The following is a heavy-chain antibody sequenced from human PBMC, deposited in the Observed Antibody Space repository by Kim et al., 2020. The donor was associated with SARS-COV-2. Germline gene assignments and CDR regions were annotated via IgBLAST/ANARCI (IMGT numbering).Heavy chain of an antibody. CDR2: IDGRGSYM. CDR1: GFSFSNFE. J-gene: IGHJ6*02. CDR3: AAAFFGPLVVNPYGLDV. V-gene: IGHV3-48*03. Sequence: GGSLRLSCAASGFSFSNFEINWVRQAPGQGLEWLSFIDGRGSYMSYADSVKGRFTIARDTAKSLVYLQMTGLRADDTAVYYCAAAFFGPLVVNPYGLDVWGEGTTVTVSS. D-gene: IGHD3-10*01.